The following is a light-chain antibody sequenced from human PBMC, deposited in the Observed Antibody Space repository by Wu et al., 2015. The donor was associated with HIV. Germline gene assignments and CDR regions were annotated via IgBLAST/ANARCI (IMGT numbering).Light chain of an antibody. CDR1: RIVTSDY. CDR2: GAS. CDR3: QQYGSSPPWT. J-gene: IGKJ1*01. Sequence: ALTQSPGTLSLSPGERATLSCRASRIVTSDYLAWYQQKPGQAPRLLIYGASTRATGIPGRFSGSGSGTDFTLTISGLEPEDFAVYYCQQYGSSPPWTFGQGTKVDIK. V-gene: IGKV3-20*01.